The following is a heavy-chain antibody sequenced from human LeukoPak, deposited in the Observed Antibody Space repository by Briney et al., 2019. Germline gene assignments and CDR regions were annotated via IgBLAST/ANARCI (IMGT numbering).Heavy chain of an antibody. J-gene: IGHJ4*02. Sequence: GGSLRLSCAASGFTFSSYSMNWVRQAPGKGLEWVSSISSSSSYIYYADSVKGRFTISRDNAKNSLYLQMNSLRAEDTAVYYCARASGGYFDWLPFDYWGQGTLVTVSS. CDR3: ARASGGYFDWLPFDY. CDR2: ISSSSSYI. CDR1: GFTFSSYS. V-gene: IGHV3-21*01. D-gene: IGHD3-9*01.